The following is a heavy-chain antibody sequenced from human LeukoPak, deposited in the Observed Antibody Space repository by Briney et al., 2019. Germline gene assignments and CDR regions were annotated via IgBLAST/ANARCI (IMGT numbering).Heavy chain of an antibody. D-gene: IGHD2-2*01. J-gene: IGHJ6*03. CDR2: ISGGGGTT. CDR1: RFTFNNYD. V-gene: IGHV3-23*01. Sequence: GGSLRLSCAASRFTFNNYDMNWVRQAPGKGLEWVSGISGGGGTTYYADSVKGRFTISRDNSKNTLYLEMNSLRAEDTAVYYCAKVDCSSARCSSGYYYYMDVWGKGTTVTVSS. CDR3: AKVDCSSARCSSGYYYYMDV.